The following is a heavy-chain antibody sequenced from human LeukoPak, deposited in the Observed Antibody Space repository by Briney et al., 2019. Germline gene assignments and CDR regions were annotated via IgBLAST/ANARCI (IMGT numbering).Heavy chain of an antibody. D-gene: IGHD3-10*01. CDR3: ARLAGFGELFKPDDY. Sequence: PSETLSLTCTVSGGSISSYYWSWIRQPPGKGLEWIGYIYYSGSTYYNPSLASRVTISVDTSKNQFSLKLSSVTAADTAVYYCARLAGFGELFKPDDYWGQGTPVTVSS. J-gene: IGHJ4*02. CDR1: GGSISSYY. V-gene: IGHV4-59*12. CDR2: IYYSGST.